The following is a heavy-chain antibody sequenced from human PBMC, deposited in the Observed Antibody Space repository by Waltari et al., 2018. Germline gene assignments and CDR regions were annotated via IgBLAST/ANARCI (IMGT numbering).Heavy chain of an antibody. D-gene: IGHD5-12*01. CDR1: GGSFSGYY. Sequence: QVQLQQWGAGLLKPSETLSLTCAVYGGSFSGYYWSWIRQPPGKGLEWIGEINHSGSTNYNPSLKSRVTRSVDTSKNQFSLKLSSVTAADTAVYYCARGSGYSGYDDYWGQGTLVTVSS. V-gene: IGHV4-34*01. CDR2: INHSGST. CDR3: ARGSGYSGYDDY. J-gene: IGHJ4*02.